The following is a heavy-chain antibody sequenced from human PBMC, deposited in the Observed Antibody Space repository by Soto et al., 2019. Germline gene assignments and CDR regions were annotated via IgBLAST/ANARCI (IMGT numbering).Heavy chain of an antibody. CDR3: ARDHDFWSGYLDY. J-gene: IGHJ4*02. D-gene: IGHD3-3*01. CDR1: GFTFSDYY. Sequence: PGGSLRLSCAASGFTFSDYYMSWIRQAPGKGLEWVSYISSSSSYTNYADSVKGRFTISRDNAKNSLYLQMNSLRAEDTAVYYCARDHDFWSGYLDYWGQGTLVTVSS. V-gene: IGHV3-11*06. CDR2: ISSSSSYT.